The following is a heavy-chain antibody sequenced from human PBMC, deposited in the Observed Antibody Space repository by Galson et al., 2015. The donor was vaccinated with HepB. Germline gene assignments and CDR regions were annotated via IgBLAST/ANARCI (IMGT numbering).Heavy chain of an antibody. CDR2: ISGGSSYI. J-gene: IGHJ4*02. D-gene: IGHD3-22*01. Sequence: SLRLSCAVSGFRFSSYGMSWVRQAPGKGLEWVSSISGGSSYISYADPVKGRFTISRDNARHSLYLQMNSLRAEDTAAYYGARDGYDSGTYHYYLDFWGQGALVTVSS. CDR1: GFRFSSYG. CDR3: ARDGYDSGTYHYYLDF. V-gene: IGHV3-21*01.